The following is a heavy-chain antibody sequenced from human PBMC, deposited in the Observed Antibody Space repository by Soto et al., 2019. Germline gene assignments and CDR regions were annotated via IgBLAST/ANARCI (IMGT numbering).Heavy chain of an antibody. CDR3: AHRVLRTVFGLVTTTAIFFDL. J-gene: IGHJ4*02. V-gene: IGHV2-5*02. D-gene: IGHD3-3*01. CDR1: GFSLTTSGVG. CDR2: IYWDDDK. Sequence: QITLNESGPTVVRPTETLTLTCRFSGFSLTTSGVGVGWIRQSPGKAPEWLAFIYWDDDKRYSASLKSGLTITKDTSKNQVVLTVSDLYPTDTATYYCAHRVLRTVFGLVTTTAIFFDLWGQGTPVAVSS.